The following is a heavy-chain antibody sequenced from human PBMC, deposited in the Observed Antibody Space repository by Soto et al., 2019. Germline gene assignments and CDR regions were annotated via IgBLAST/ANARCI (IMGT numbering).Heavy chain of an antibody. V-gene: IGHV4-59*01. Sequence: LXTLCVTWGVSGGSISSYYWSWIRQPPGKGMEWIGYIYYSGSTNYNPSLKSRVTISVDTSKNKFSLKLSSVTAADTAVYYCERFSLSGEYSGYNLSSHAFDIWAQGKLVPV. D-gene: IGHD5-12*01. CDR1: GGSISSYY. CDR3: ERFSLSGEYSGYNLSSHAFDI. J-gene: IGHJ3*02. CDR2: IYYSGST.